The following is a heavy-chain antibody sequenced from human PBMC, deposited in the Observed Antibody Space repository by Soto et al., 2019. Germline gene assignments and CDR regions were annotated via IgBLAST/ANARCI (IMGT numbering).Heavy chain of an antibody. CDR3: ARHAYHWNYFDAFDI. CDR2: IYYSGST. CDR1: GGSISSSSYY. V-gene: IGHV4-39*01. D-gene: IGHD1-7*01. J-gene: IGHJ3*02. Sequence: QLQLQESGPGLVKPSETLSLTCTVSGGSISSSSYYWGWIRQPPGKGLEWIGSIYYSGSTYYNPSLKSRVTISVDTSKNQFSLKLSSVTAADTAVYYCARHAYHWNYFDAFDIWGQGTMVTVSS.